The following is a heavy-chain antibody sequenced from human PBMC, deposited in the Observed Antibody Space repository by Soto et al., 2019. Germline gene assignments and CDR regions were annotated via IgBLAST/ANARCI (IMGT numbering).Heavy chain of an antibody. CDR2: ISGSGGSR. D-gene: IGHD6-6*01. CDR1: GFTFSSYA. V-gene: IGHV3-23*01. Sequence: VQLLESGGGLVQPGGSLRLSCAASGFTFSSYAMSWVRQAPGKGLEWVSTISGSGGSRYYADSVKGRFTISRDNSKNTLYLQMNSLRGEDTAVYYCAKPAFGSSSSSYYYYYMDVWGKGTTVTVSS. CDR3: AKPAFGSSSSSYYYYYMDV. J-gene: IGHJ6*03.